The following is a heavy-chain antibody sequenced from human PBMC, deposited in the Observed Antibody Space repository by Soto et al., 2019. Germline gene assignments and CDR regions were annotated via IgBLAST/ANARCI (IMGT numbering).Heavy chain of an antibody. V-gene: IGHV5-51*01. CDR2: IYPGDADI. J-gene: IGHJ4*02. CDR1: GYSFTSNA. CDR3: ARSQALDY. Sequence: PGESLKISCKVSGYSFTSNAIAWVRQVPGKGLEWMGLIYPGDADIRYSPSFEGRATISADKSISTAYLQLGSLKASDGAMYYCARSQALDYWGQGTLVTVSS.